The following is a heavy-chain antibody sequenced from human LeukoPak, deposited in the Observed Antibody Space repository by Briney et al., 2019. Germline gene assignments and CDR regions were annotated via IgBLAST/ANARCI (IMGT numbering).Heavy chain of an antibody. CDR3: AKARGPYDSSGYYSFQH. CDR2: ISGSGGST. D-gene: IGHD3-22*01. Sequence: PSGGSLRLSCAASGFTFSSYGMHWVRQAPGKGLEWVSAISGSGGSTYYADSVKGRFTISRDNSKNTLYLQMNSLRAEDTAVYYCAKARGPYDSSGYYSFQHWGQGTLVTVSS. V-gene: IGHV3-23*01. CDR1: GFTFSSYG. J-gene: IGHJ1*01.